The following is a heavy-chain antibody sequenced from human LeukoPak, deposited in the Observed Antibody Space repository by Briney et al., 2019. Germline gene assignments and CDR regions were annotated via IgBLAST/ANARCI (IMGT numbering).Heavy chain of an antibody. V-gene: IGHV3-9*01. Sequence: GGSLRLSCAASGFTFDDYAMHWVRQAPGKGLEWVSGISWNSGSIGYADSVKGRFTISRDNAKNSLYLQMNSLRAEDTALYYCAKDVHYYYYYGMDVWGQGTTVTVSS. J-gene: IGHJ6*02. CDR1: GFTFDDYA. CDR2: ISWNSGSI. CDR3: AKDVHYYYYYGMDV.